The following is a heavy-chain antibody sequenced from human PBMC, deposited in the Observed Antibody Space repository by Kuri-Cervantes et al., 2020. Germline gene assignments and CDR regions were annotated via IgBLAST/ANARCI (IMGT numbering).Heavy chain of an antibody. Sequence: GESLKISCAASGFTFSSYSMNWVRQAPGKGLEWVSSISSSSSYIYYADSVKGRFTISRDNAKNSLYLQMNSLRAEDTAVCYCARAGESRFRELLYPRWFDPWGQGTLVTVSS. V-gene: IGHV3-21*01. J-gene: IGHJ5*02. CDR2: ISSSSSYI. D-gene: IGHD3-10*01. CDR1: GFTFSSYS. CDR3: ARAGESRFRELLYPRWFDP.